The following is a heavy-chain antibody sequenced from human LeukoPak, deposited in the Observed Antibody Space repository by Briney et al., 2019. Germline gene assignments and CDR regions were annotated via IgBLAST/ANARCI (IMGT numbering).Heavy chain of an antibody. Sequence: GSLRLSFAASGFPFSSYAMSWVRPAPGKGLEWVSTISGSGKTTYYADSVKGRFTISRDNSKNTLYLQMNSLSAEDTAVYYCAKSRSSSSSHFDYWGQGTLVTVSS. CDR3: AKSRSSSSSHFDY. CDR2: ISGSGKTT. V-gene: IGHV3-23*01. D-gene: IGHD2-2*01. CDR1: GFPFSSYA. J-gene: IGHJ4*02.